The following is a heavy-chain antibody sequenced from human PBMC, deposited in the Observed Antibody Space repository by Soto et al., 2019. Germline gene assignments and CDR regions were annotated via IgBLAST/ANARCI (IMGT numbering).Heavy chain of an antibody. V-gene: IGHV5-51*01. Sequence: GESLKISCKGSGYIFTSYWIGWVRQMPGKGLEWMGIIYPGDSDTRYSPSFQGQVTISADKSISTAYLQWSCLKALVTAIYYCATSGYSYGPFDPWGQGTLVTVSS. J-gene: IGHJ5*02. CDR2: IYPGDSDT. D-gene: IGHD5-18*01. CDR3: ATSGYSYGPFDP. CDR1: GYIFTSYW.